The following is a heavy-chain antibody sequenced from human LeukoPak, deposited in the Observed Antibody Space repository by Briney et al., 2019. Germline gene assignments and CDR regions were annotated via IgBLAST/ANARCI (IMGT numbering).Heavy chain of an antibody. CDR1: GFTFSDSA. V-gene: IGHV3-73*01. CDR2: IRSKPQSYAT. CDR3: TRMGPSTVVDY. D-gene: IGHD1-26*01. Sequence: GGSLKLSCAASGFTFSDSAIHWVRQASGKGLEWVGRIRSKPQSYATAYDESLKGRFTISRDDSKNTAYLQMSSLKIEDTAVYYCTRMGPSTVVDYWGQGTQVTVSS. J-gene: IGHJ4*02.